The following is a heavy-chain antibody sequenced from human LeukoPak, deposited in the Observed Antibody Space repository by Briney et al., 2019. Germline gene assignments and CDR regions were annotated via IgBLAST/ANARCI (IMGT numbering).Heavy chain of an antibody. V-gene: IGHV3-30*03. J-gene: IGHJ4*02. D-gene: IGHD7-27*01. Sequence: AGKSLRLSCAASGFTFTHYAMQWVRQAPGKGLEWVASVSYDGRNKYYGDSVKGRFTISRDNSNRTVYLQMNSLRPEDTAVYYCARTYLRNWGSRPDHWGQGILVTVSS. CDR3: ARTYLRNWGSRPDH. CDR2: VSYDGRNK. CDR1: GFTFTHYA.